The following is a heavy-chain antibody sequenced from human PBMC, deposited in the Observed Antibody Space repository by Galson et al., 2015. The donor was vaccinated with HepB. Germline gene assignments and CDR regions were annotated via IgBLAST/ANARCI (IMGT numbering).Heavy chain of an antibody. CDR3: ASPHFLSDIVVVPAAHGSHAFDI. J-gene: IGHJ3*02. V-gene: IGHV1-69*13. Sequence: SVKVSCKASGGTFSSYAISWVRQAPGQGLEWMGGIIPIFGTANYAQKFQGRVTITADESTSTAYMELSSLRSEDTAVYYCASPHFLSDIVVVPAAHGSHAFDIWGQGTMVTVSS. D-gene: IGHD2-2*01. CDR1: GGTFSSYA. CDR2: IIPIFGTA.